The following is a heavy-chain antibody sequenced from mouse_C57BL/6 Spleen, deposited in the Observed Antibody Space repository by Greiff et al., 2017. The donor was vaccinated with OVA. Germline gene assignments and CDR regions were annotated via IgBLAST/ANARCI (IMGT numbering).Heavy chain of an antibody. D-gene: IGHD2-5*01. CDR3: AREALDSNSFAY. CDR1: GYTFTDYY. CDR2: IYPGSGNT. J-gene: IGHJ3*01. V-gene: IGHV1-76*01. Sequence: QVQLQQSGAELVRPGASVKLSCKASGYTFTDYYINWVKQRPGQGLEWIARIYPGSGNTYYNEKFKGKATLTAEKSSSTAYMQLSSLTSEDSAVYFCAREALDSNSFAYWGQGTLVTVSA.